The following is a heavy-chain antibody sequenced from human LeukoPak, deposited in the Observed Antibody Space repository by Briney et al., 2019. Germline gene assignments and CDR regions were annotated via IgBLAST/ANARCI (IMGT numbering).Heavy chain of an antibody. CDR1: GGSFSGYY. CDR3: ARRSPWFGNYYMDV. J-gene: IGHJ6*03. D-gene: IGHD3-10*01. Sequence: SETLSLTCAVYGGSFSGYYWSWIRQPPGKGLEWIGEINHSGSTNYNPSLKSRVTISVDTSKSQFSLKLSSVTAADTAVYYCARRSPWFGNYYMDVWGKGTTVTISS. CDR2: INHSGST. V-gene: IGHV4-34*01.